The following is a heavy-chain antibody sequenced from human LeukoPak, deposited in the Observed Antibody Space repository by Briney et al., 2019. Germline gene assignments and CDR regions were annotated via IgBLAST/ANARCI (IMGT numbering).Heavy chain of an antibody. CDR1: GFRFSDVT. Sequence: GGSLRLSCAASGFRFSDVTMTWVRQAPGKGPEWVSAIGGRGGSTYYADSLGGRFIISRDNSKDMVYLQMNSLKVEDTATYYCGKEGGAWGQGTKVTVSS. CDR3: GKEGGA. J-gene: IGHJ5*02. V-gene: IGHV3-23*01. CDR2: IGGRGGST. D-gene: IGHD3-16*01.